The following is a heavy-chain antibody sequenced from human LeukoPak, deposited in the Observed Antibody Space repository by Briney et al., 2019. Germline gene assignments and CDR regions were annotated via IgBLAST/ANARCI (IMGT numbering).Heavy chain of an antibody. CDR3: ARSTRRGRGVTPFDY. Sequence: SETLSLTCTVSGGSLSSSSYYWGWIRQPPGKGLEWIGRIYYSGNTYYNPSLKSRVTISADTSKNQFSQKLSSVTAADTAVYYCARSTRRGRGVTPFDYWGQGTLVTVSS. V-gene: IGHV4-39*07. CDR1: GGSLSSSSYY. D-gene: IGHD3-10*01. J-gene: IGHJ4*02. CDR2: IYYSGNT.